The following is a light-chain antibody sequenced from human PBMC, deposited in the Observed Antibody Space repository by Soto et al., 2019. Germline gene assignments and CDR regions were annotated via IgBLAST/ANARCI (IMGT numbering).Light chain of an antibody. Sequence: EIVMTQSPATLSVSPGEGATLSCRASQTVSRNLAWYQQKPGQAPRLLIYGASTRATGIPARFSGSGSGTKFTLTISSLQSEDFSVYYCHQYNNWPLTFGGGTKVEIK. CDR1: QTVSRN. J-gene: IGKJ4*01. V-gene: IGKV3-15*01. CDR3: HQYNNWPLT. CDR2: GAS.